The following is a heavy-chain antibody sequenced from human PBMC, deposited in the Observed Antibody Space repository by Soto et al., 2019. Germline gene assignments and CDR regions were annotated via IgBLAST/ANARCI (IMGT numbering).Heavy chain of an antibody. CDR1: GFTFINYA. Sequence: EVQLLESGGGLVQPGGSLRLSCAASGFTFINYAMSWVRQAPGKGLEWVSSISGAGGSTYYADSVKGRFTISRDNSKNTLYLQVNSLRAGDTAVYYCAKGSGYDYTYYYHCYMDVWGKGTTVTVSS. D-gene: IGHD5-12*01. V-gene: IGHV3-23*01. CDR2: ISGAGGST. J-gene: IGHJ6*03. CDR3: AKGSGYDYTYYYHCYMDV.